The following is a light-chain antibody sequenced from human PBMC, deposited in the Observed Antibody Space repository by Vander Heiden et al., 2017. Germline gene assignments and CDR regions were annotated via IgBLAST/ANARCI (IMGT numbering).Light chain of an antibody. V-gene: IGKV1-33*01. CDR3: QQYDNPPLT. Sequence: DIQLTQSPSSLSASVGDRVTLTCQASQDVSNYLNSYQQKPGKAPKLLIYDASKLATGVPSRVTGSGSGTDFTFTISSLQHEDIATYYCQQYDNPPLTFGGGTKVEIK. CDR1: QDVSNY. CDR2: DAS. J-gene: IGKJ4*01.